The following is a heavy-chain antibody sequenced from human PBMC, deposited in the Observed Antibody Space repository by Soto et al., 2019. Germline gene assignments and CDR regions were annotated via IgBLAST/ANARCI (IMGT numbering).Heavy chain of an antibody. V-gene: IGHV3-7*01. CDR2: IKQDGSEK. CDR3: ARPSGYYDYYFDY. J-gene: IGHJ4*02. Sequence: GGSMRLSCAASGFTFSSYWMSWVRQAPGKGLEWVANIKQDGSEKYYVDSVKGRFTISRDNAKNSLYLQMNSLRAEDTAVYYCARPSGYYDYYFDYWGQGTLVTV. CDR1: GFTFSSYW. D-gene: IGHD3-3*01.